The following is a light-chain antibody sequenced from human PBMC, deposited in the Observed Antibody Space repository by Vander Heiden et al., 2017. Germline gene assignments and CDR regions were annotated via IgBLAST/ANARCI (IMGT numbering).Light chain of an antibody. CDR3: GAYTTTNHYV. CDR2: DVS. CDR1: SSDIGAYTS. V-gene: IGLV2-8*01. Sequence: SALIQPPSASGSPGRSVTISCTATSSDIGAYTSVSCDQQDPGKAPKVILYDVSTRTAGVPDRFSGSKSGNSASLTVSELQDEDEADYYCGAYTTTNHYVFGTGTRITVL. J-gene: IGLJ1*01.